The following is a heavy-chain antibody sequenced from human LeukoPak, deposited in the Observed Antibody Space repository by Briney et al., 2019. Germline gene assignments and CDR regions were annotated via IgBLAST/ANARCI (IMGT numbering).Heavy chain of an antibody. D-gene: IGHD3-22*01. CDR2: INPSGGST. V-gene: IGHV1-46*01. CDR3: ARGQDYYDSSGYYWFDP. Sequence: ASVKVSCKASGYTFTSYDFNWLRQAPGQGLEWMGIINPSGGSTSYARKFQGRVTMTRDTSTSTVYMELSSLRSEDTAVYYCARGQDYYDSSGYYWFDPWGQGTLVTVSS. CDR1: GYTFTSYD. J-gene: IGHJ5*02.